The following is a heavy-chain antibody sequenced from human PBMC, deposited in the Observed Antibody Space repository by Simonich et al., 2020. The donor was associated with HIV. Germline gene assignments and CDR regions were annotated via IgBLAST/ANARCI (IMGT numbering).Heavy chain of an antibody. Sequence: QVQLVQSGAEVKKPGASVKVSCKASGYSFTSYGINWVRQAPGQGLEWMGWRRAYKGKKNYAQKFQGRVTMTTDTSTSTAYMELRSLRSDDTAVYYCASTSGVWFGEGWYFDLWGRGTLVTVSS. CDR3: ASTSGVWFGEGWYFDL. CDR2: RRAYKGKK. V-gene: IGHV1-18*01. CDR1: GYSFTSYG. J-gene: IGHJ2*01. D-gene: IGHD3-10*01.